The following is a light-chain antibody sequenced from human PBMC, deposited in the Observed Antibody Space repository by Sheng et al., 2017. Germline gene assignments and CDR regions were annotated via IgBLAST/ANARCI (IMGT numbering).Light chain of an antibody. CDR3: GTWHSSLNVRV. Sequence: QSVLTQPPSVSAAPGQKVTISCSGSYSTIGNNYVSWYQQLPGTAPKLLIYDNNKRPSGIPDRFSGSKSGTSATLGITGLQTGDEADYYCGTWHSSLNVRVFGGGTKLTVL. CDR2: DNN. V-gene: IGLV1-51*01. J-gene: IGLJ3*02. CDR1: YSTIGNNY.